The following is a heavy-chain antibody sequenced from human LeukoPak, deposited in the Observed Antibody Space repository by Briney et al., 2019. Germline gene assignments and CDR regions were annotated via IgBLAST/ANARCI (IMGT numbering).Heavy chain of an antibody. V-gene: IGHV4-61*02. CDR3: AREYYDSSGYYSTFPNAFDI. CDR1: GSSISSGTYY. D-gene: IGHD3-22*01. Sequence: PSQTLSLTCTVSGSSISSGTYYWSWIRQPAGKGLEWIVRIYTGGSTNCNPSLKSRVTLSVDTSKNQFSLKLSSVTATDTAVYYCAREYYDSSGYYSTFPNAFDIWGQGTMVTVSS. CDR2: IYTGGST. J-gene: IGHJ3*02.